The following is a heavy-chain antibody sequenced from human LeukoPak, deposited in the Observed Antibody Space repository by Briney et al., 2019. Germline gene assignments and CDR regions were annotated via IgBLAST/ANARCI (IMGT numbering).Heavy chain of an antibody. CDR3: ARGRGWGTFDI. CDR1: GFTFSGYD. V-gene: IGHV3-13*04. J-gene: IGHJ3*02. Sequence: GGSLRLSCAASGFTFSGYDIHWVRQAPGKGLEWVSAIGTTGDTYYADSVKGRFTISRENAKNSLYLQMNSLRVGDTAVYYCARGRGWGTFDIWGQGTMVTVSS. D-gene: IGHD3-10*01. CDR2: IGTTGDT.